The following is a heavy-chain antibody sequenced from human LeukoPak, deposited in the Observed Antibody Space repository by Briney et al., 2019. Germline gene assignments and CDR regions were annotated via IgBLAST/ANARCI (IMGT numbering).Heavy chain of an antibody. D-gene: IGHD5-24*01. CDR1: GGSISSYY. V-gene: IGHV4-59*12. CDR2: ISYSGST. CDR3: ARGGIWLQSHAFDI. Sequence: SETLSLTCTVSGGSISSYYWSWVRQPPGKGLEYIGYISYSGSTNYNPSLKSRVTISVDTSKNQFSLKLSSVTAADTAVYYCARGGIWLQSHAFDIWGQGTMVTVSS. J-gene: IGHJ3*02.